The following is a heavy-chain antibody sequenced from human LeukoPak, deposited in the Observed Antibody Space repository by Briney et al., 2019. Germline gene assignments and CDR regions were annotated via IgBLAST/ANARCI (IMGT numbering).Heavy chain of an antibody. V-gene: IGHV3-7*01. Sequence: GGSLRLSCAASGFTFSKDWMTWVRQAPGKGLEWVANINPDGSGKQFVDSMKGRFTISRDNAKNSLYLQMNSLRAEDTAVYYCAHDSSGNFDYWGQGTLVTVSS. CDR3: AHDSSGNFDY. J-gene: IGHJ4*02. D-gene: IGHD3-22*01. CDR1: GFTFSKDW. CDR2: INPDGSGK.